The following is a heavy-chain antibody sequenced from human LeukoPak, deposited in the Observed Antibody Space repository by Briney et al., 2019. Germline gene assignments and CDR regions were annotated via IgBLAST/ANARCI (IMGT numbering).Heavy chain of an antibody. CDR2: IYPGDSDT. CDR3: ARRRLGELSSTSFDY. J-gene: IGHJ4*02. Sequence: GESLKISFKGSGYRFTSYWIGWVRQMPGKGLEWMGIIYPGDSDTRYSPSFQGQVTISADKSISTAYLQWSSLKASDTAMYYCARRRLGELSSTSFDYWDQGTLVTVSS. D-gene: IGHD3-16*02. V-gene: IGHV5-51*01. CDR1: GYRFTSYW.